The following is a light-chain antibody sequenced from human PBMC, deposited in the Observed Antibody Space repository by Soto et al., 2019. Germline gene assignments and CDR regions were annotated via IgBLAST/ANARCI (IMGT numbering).Light chain of an antibody. CDR1: RSVSTY. CDR2: DAS. J-gene: IGKJ4*01. V-gene: IGKV3-11*01. CDR3: QQRGNWPLT. Sequence: EVVLTQSPATLSLSPGGRATLSCRASRSVSTYLAWYQQRPGQPPRLLIYDASNRAAGIPARFNGSGSGTDFTLTISTLEPEDFAVYYCQQRGNWPLTFGGGTKVDIK.